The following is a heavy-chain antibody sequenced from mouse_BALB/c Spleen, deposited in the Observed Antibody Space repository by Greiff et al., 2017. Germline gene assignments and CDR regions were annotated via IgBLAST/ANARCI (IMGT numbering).Heavy chain of an antibody. J-gene: IGHJ2*01. CDR3: ARDKGTVGGADY. D-gene: IGHD1-1*01. CDR1: GYSITSGYY. CDR2: ISYDGSN. V-gene: IGHV3-6*02. Sequence: VQLQQSGPGLVKPSQSLSLTCSVTGYSITSGYYWNWIRQFPGNKLEWMGYISYDGSNNYNPSLKNRISITRDTSKNQFFLKLNSVTTEDTATYYCARDKGTVGGADYWGQGTTLTVSS.